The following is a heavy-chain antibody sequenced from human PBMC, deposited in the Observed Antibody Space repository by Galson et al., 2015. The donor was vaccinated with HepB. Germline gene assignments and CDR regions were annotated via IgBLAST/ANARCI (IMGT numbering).Heavy chain of an antibody. CDR3: TTDRYYYGMDV. CDR1: GFTFSNAW. V-gene: IGHV3-15*07. J-gene: IGHJ6*02. Sequence: SLRLSCAASGFTFSNAWMNWVRQAPGKGLEWVGRIKSKTDGGTTDYAAPVKGRFTISRDDSKNTLYLQMNSLETEDTAVYYCTTDRYYYGMDVWGQGTTVTVSS. CDR2: IKSKTDGGTT.